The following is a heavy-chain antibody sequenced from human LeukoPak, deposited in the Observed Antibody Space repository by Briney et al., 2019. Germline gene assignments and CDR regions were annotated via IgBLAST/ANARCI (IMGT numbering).Heavy chain of an antibody. J-gene: IGHJ3*02. V-gene: IGHV1-18*01. CDR1: GYSFVGYG. Sequence: ASVKVSCKASGYSFVGYGITWVRQAPGQGLEWMGWFNPENGNTNYAQKVQGRVTMTADTSTSTSYMELRSLRSDDTAVYYCARETSIAALYAFDTWGQGTMVTVSS. D-gene: IGHD6-6*01. CDR3: ARETSIAALYAFDT. CDR2: FNPENGNT.